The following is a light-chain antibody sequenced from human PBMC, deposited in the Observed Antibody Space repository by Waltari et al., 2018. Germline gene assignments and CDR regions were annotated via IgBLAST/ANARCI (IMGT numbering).Light chain of an antibody. J-gene: IGKJ2*01. CDR2: GAS. Sequence: EIVMTQSPATLSVSPGERATLSCRASQSVNTFLAWYQKKPGQAPRLLIYGASTRATGIPARFSGSGSGTVFTLTISSLHSEDFAVYYCQHYNNWPPMYTFGQGTKLEIK. V-gene: IGKV3-15*01. CDR1: QSVNTF. CDR3: QHYNNWPPMYT.